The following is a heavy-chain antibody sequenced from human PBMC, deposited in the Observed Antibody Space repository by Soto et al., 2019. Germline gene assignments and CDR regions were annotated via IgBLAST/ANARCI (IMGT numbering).Heavy chain of an antibody. CDR2: VYSSGGT. J-gene: IGHJ5*02. CDR3: ARGQRFSDWFDP. CDR1: GCSITSYY. Sequence: SETLSLTCTVSGCSITSYYWTWIRQPAGKGLEWIGRVYSSGGTHYNPSLKSRVTISLDTSKNQFSLRLLSVTDADTAVYFCARGQRFSDWFDPWGQGTLVTVS. D-gene: IGHD3-3*01. V-gene: IGHV4-4*07.